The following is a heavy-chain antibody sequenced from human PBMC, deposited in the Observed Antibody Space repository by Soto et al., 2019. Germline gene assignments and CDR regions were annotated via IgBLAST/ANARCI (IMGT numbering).Heavy chain of an antibody. CDR2: IYTSGST. J-gene: IGHJ4*02. CDR1: GGSISSYY. CDR3: ARVYSSSCYYFDY. D-gene: IGHD6-13*01. V-gene: IGHV4-4*07. Sequence: QVQLQESGPGLVKPSETLSLTCTVSGGSISSYYWSWIRQPAGKGLEWIGRIYTSGSTNYNPSLKIRLTMSVDTSKNQFSLKLSSVTAADTTVYYCARVYSSSCYYFDYWGQGTLVTVSS.